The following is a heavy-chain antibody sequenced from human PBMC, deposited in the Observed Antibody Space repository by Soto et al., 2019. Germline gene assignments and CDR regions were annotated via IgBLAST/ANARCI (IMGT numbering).Heavy chain of an antibody. Sequence: GGSLRLSCAASGFTFSSYGMHWVRQAPGKGLEWVAVISYDGSNKYYADSVKGRFTISRDNSKNTLYLQMNSLRAEDTAVYYCASQILYGSGSYYDYYGMDVWGQGTTVTVSS. V-gene: IGHV3-30*03. CDR1: GFTFSSYG. CDR2: ISYDGSNK. CDR3: ASQILYGSGSYYDYYGMDV. J-gene: IGHJ6*02. D-gene: IGHD3-10*01.